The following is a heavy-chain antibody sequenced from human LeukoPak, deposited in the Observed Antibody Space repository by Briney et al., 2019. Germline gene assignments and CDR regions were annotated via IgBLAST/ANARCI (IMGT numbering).Heavy chain of an antibody. V-gene: IGHV4-59*08. D-gene: IGHD3-22*01. CDR1: GGSICGYY. CDR3: ARHDVYYDRSGYSPMDI. CDR2: IYYIGST. J-gene: IGHJ3*02. Sequence: SETLSLTCTVSGGSICGYYWSWVRQAPGKGLEWIGYIYYIGSTKYNPSLESGVTISVDPSKNQFSLQLSSVTAADTAVYYCARHDVYYDRSGYSPMDIWGQGTMVTVSS.